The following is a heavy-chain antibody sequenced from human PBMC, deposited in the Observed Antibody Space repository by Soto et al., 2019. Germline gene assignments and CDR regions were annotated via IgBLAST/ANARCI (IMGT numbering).Heavy chain of an antibody. J-gene: IGHJ6*02. CDR1: GGTFSSYA. D-gene: IGHD3-3*01. CDR2: IIPIFGTA. V-gene: IGHV1-69*01. Sequence: QVQLVQSGAEVKKPGSSVKVSCKASGGTFSSYAISWVRQAPGQGLEWMGGIIPIFGTANYAQKFQGRVTITADESTSTAYMELSSLRSEDTAVYYCARDSVGGLVIQNYYYGMDVWGQGTTVTVSS. CDR3: ARDSVGGLVIQNYYYGMDV.